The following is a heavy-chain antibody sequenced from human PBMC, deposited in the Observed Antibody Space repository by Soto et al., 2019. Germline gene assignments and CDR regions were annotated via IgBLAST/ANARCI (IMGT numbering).Heavy chain of an antibody. V-gene: IGHV3-23*01. CDR3: AKDRIPAAFAAGPSYFDY. Sequence: GESLKISCAASGFTFSSYAMSWVRQAPGKGLEWVSAISGSGGSTYYADSVKGRFTISRDNSKNTLYLQMNSLRAEDTAVYYCAKDRIPAAFAAGPSYFDYWGQGTLVTVSS. CDR1: GFTFSSYA. J-gene: IGHJ4*02. D-gene: IGHD2-2*01. CDR2: ISGSGGST.